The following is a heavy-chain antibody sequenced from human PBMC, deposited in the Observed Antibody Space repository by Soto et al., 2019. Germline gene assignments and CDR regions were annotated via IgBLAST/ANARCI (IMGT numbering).Heavy chain of an antibody. V-gene: IGHV3-74*01. D-gene: IGHD3-10*01. Sequence: EVPLVESGGGLVQPGESLRLSCAASGFTFDYYWMHWVRQAPGKGLVWVSRVHSGGTTTTYADSVKGRFTISRDNARNAVSLEMSSLRAEDTVIYYGARGDRGGFDLWGPGTMVTVSS. CDR1: GFTFDYYW. CDR2: VHSGGTTT. CDR3: ARGDRGGFDL. J-gene: IGHJ3*01.